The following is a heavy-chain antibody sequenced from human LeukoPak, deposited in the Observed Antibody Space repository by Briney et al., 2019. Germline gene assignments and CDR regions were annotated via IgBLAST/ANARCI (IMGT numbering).Heavy chain of an antibody. Sequence: GASVKASCKASGGTFSSYAISWVRQAPGQGLEWMGGIIPIFGTANYAQKFQGRVTITADESTSTAYMELSSLRSEDTAVYYCATDTAMVTGGYYFDYWGQGTLVTVSS. V-gene: IGHV1-69*13. D-gene: IGHD5-18*01. CDR2: IIPIFGTA. J-gene: IGHJ4*02. CDR1: GGTFSSYA. CDR3: ATDTAMVTGGYYFDY.